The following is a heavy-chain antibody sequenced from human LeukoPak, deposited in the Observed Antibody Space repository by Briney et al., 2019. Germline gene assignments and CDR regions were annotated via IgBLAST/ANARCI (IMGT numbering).Heavy chain of an antibody. J-gene: IGHJ5*02. CDR1: GGTFSSYA. V-gene: IGHV1-69*05. D-gene: IGHD6-6*01. CDR3: AREESSSDSLWFDP. CDR2: IIPIFGTA. Sequence: SVKVSCKASGGTFSSYAISWVRQAPGQGLERMGGIIPIFGTANYAQKFQGRVTITTDESTSTAYMELSSLRSEDTAVYYCAREESSSDSLWFDPWGQGTLVTVSS.